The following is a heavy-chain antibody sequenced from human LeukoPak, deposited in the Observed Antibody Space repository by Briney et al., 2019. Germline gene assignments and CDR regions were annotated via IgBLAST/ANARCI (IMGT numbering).Heavy chain of an antibody. Sequence: SETLSLTCTVSGGSISSYYWSWIRQPAGKGLEWIGRIYTSGSTNYNPSLKSRVTMSVDTSKNQFSLKLSSVTAADTAVYYCARVPIVVVPAAMEEYYYYYYMNVWGKGTTVTVSS. D-gene: IGHD2-2*01. J-gene: IGHJ6*03. CDR2: IYTSGST. CDR1: GGSISSYY. V-gene: IGHV4-4*07. CDR3: ARVPIVVVPAAMEEYYYYYYMNV.